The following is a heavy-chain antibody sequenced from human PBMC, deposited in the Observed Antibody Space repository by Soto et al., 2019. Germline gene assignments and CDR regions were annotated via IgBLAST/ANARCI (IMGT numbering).Heavy chain of an antibody. Sequence: QVQLVQSGPEVKRPGSSVKVSCKASGGTFNSYSFSWVRQAPGQGLEWMGGIIPIYGSAHYAQNFQGRFTITADESTSTVAMDLSSLRSDDTAIYYCATIRDGYNGHFFYGMDVWGQGTTVTVSS. J-gene: IGHJ6*02. V-gene: IGHV1-69*12. CDR1: GGTFNSYS. CDR3: ATIRDGYNGHFFYGMDV. D-gene: IGHD5-12*01. CDR2: IIPIYGSA.